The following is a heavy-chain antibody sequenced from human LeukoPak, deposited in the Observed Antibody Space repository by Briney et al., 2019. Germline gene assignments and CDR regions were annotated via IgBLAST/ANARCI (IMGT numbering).Heavy chain of an antibody. CDR2: INHSGST. CDR3: ATSRQYYYDSSGYHD. V-gene: IGHV4-34*01. CDR1: GGSFSGYY. Sequence: PSETLSLTCAVYGGSFSGYYWGWTRQPPGKGLEWIGEINHSGSTNYNPSLKSRVTISVDTSKNQFSLKLSSVTAADTAVYYCATSRQYYYDSSGYHDWGQGTLVTVSS. D-gene: IGHD3-22*01. J-gene: IGHJ4*02.